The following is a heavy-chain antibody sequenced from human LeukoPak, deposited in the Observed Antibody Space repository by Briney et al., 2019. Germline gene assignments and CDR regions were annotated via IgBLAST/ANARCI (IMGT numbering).Heavy chain of an antibody. D-gene: IGHD6-19*01. Sequence: SETLSLTCTVSGGSISRSCYYWGWLRQPPGKGLEWVGSVYYSGKTFYSPSLESRVTISVDTSKNHFSLRLISVTAADTAMYYCARHEHKAVAGDTWGQGTLVTVSS. J-gene: IGHJ5*02. V-gene: IGHV4-39*01. CDR1: GGSISRSCYY. CDR2: VYYSGKT. CDR3: ARHEHKAVAGDT.